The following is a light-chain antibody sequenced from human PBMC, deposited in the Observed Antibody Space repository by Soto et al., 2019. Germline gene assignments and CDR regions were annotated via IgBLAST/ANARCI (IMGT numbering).Light chain of an antibody. J-gene: IGLJ1*01. CDR1: SSDIGGYNY. CDR2: EVS. V-gene: IGLV2-14*01. Sequence: QSVLTQPASVSGSPGQPITISCAGTSSDIGGYNYVSWYQQHPGKAPKVMIYEVSNRPSGVSNRFSGSKSGNTASLTISGLQAEDEADYYCSSYTSSSTLYVFGSGTK. CDR3: SSYTSSSTLYV.